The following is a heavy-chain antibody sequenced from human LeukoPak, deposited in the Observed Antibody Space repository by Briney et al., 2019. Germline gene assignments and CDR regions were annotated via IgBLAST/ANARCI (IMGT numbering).Heavy chain of an antibody. CDR3: ASGTRARGIAVAVSTLYY. V-gene: IGHV4-39*01. D-gene: IGHD6-19*01. Sequence: PSETLSLTCTVSGGSISSSSYYWGWIRQPPGKGLEWIGSIYYSGSTYDNPSLKSRVTISVDTSKNQFSLKLSSVTAADTAVYYCASGTRARGIAVAVSTLYYWGQGTLVTVSS. J-gene: IGHJ4*02. CDR2: IYYSGST. CDR1: GGSISSSSYY.